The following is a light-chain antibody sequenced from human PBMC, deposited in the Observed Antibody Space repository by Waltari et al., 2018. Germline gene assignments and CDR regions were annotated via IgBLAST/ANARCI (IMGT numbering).Light chain of an antibody. CDR3: QQYNSWPPYT. J-gene: IGKJ2*01. CDR2: GAS. CDR1: QSVSSN. Sequence: EIVMTQSPATLSVSPGDRATPSCRASQSVSSNLAWYQQKPGQAPRLLIYGASTRATGIPARFSGSGSGTEFTLTISSLQSEDFAVYYCQQYNSWPPYTFGQGTKLEIK. V-gene: IGKV3-15*01.